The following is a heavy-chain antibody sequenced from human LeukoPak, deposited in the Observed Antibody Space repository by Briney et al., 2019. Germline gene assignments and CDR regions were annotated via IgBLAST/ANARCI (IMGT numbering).Heavy chain of an antibody. CDR2: IIPILGIA. D-gene: IGHD3-3*01. CDR1: GGTFSSYA. V-gene: IGHV1-69*04. CDR3: ASELTIFGVVPYGMDV. Sequence: SVKVSRKASGGTFSSYAISWVRQAPGQGLEWMGRIIPILGIANYAQKFQGRVTITADKSTSTAYMELSSLRSEDTAVYYCASELTIFGVVPYGMDVWGQGTTVTVSS. J-gene: IGHJ6*02.